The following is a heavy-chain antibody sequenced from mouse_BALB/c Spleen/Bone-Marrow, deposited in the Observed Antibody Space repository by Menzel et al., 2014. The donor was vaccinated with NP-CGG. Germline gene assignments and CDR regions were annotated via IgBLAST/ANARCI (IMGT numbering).Heavy chain of an antibody. V-gene: IGHV14-3*02. J-gene: IGHJ2*01. CDR1: GFNIKDTY. Sequence: EVQVVESGTGLVKPGASVKLSCTASGFNIKDTYMHWVKQRPEQGLDWIGRIDPASGNIQYDPKFQGRAAITADTSSNTAYLQLSSLTSEDTAVYYCASLTGTFDYWGQGTPLTVSS. CDR2: IDPASGNI. CDR3: ASLTGTFDY. D-gene: IGHD4-1*01.